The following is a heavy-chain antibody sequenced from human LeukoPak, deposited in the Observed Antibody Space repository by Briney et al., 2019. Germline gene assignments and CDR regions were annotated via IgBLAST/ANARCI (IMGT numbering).Heavy chain of an antibody. V-gene: IGHV3-23*01. CDR2: ISCSGGST. J-gene: IGHJ4*02. CDR1: GFTFDGYA. D-gene: IGHD2-8*01. Sequence: GGSLRLSCAASGFTFDGYAMSWVRQAPGKGLEWVSGISCSGGSTCYADSVKGRFTISRDNAKNSLYLQMNSLRAEDTAVYYCARALKWSTIDYWGQGTLVTVSS. CDR3: ARALKWSTIDY.